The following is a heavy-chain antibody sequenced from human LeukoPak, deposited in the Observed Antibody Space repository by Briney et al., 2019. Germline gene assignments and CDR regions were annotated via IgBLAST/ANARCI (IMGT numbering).Heavy chain of an antibody. D-gene: IGHD6-13*01. J-gene: IGHJ4*02. V-gene: IGHV1-2*06. CDR2: INPYSGDT. Sequence: AASVKVSCKASGYTFTSYDINWVRQAPGQGLEWMGRINPYSGDTNFAQKFQGRVTMTRDTSITTAYMDLSSLTPDDTAVYFCARDQGSLTRSWYTGYWGQGTQVTVSS. CDR1: GYTFTSYD. CDR3: ARDQGSLTRSWYTGY.